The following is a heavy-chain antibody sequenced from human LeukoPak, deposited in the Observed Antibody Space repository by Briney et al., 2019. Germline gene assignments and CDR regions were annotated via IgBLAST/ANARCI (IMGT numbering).Heavy chain of an antibody. D-gene: IGHD6-19*01. CDR2: INHSGST. J-gene: IGHJ4*02. CDR3: ARLSRKRQWSSKAHPSFDY. V-gene: IGHV4-34*01. Sequence: SETLSLTCAIHGGSFSGYYWSRIRQPPGKRLEWKGEINHSGSTNYNPSLKSRVTISVDTSKNQFSLKLSSVTAADTAVYYCARLSRKRQWSSKAHPSFDYWGQGTLVTVSS. CDR1: GGSFSGYY.